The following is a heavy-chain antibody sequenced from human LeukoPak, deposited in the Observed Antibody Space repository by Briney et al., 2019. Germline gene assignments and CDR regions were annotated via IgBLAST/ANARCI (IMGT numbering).Heavy chain of an antibody. CDR3: ASLNYDILTGSNAFDI. Sequence: ASVKVSCKASGYTFTGYYMHWVRQAPGQGLEWMGWINPNSGGTNYAQKFQGRVTMTRDTSISTAYMELSRLRSDDTAVYYCASLNYDILTGSNAFDIWGQGTMVTVSS. J-gene: IGHJ3*02. CDR1: GYTFTGYY. CDR2: INPNSGGT. D-gene: IGHD3-9*01. V-gene: IGHV1-2*02.